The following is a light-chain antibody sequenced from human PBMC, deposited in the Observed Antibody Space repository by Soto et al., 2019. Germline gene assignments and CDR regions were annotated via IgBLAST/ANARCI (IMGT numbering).Light chain of an antibody. Sequence: EIVLTQSPATLSMSPGERATLSCRASQSVSTYLAWYQQKPGQAPRLLIFDASNRASGIPSRFSGSESGTNFTLTIGRLEPEDFAVYFCQQRSHWPPLTFGGGTKVEIK. CDR1: QSVSTY. CDR3: QQRSHWPPLT. CDR2: DAS. J-gene: IGKJ4*01. V-gene: IGKV3-11*01.